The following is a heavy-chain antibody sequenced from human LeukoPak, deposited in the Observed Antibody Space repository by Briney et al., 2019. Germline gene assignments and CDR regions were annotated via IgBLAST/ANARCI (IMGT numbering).Heavy chain of an antibody. D-gene: IGHD3-22*01. J-gene: IGHJ6*02. Sequence: PGGSLRLSCAASGFIFSSYGMHWVRQAPGKGLEGVAVISYDGSNKYYADSVKGRFTISRDNSKNTLYLQMNSLRAEDTAVYYCAKVMIVVVDYYYGMDVWGQGTTVTVSS. CDR3: AKVMIVVVDYYYGMDV. V-gene: IGHV3-30*18. CDR1: GFIFSSYG. CDR2: ISYDGSNK.